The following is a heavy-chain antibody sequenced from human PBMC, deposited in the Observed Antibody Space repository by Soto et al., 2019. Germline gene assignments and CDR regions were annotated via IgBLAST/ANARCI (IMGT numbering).Heavy chain of an antibody. V-gene: IGHV3-72*01. CDR1: GFTFSDHY. D-gene: IGHD2-15*01. CDR2: IRNKAKSYTT. Sequence: SCVVSGFTFSDHYMDWVRQAPGKGLEWVGRIRNKAKSYTTDYAASVKGRLTISRDDSKNSLYLQMNSLKAEDTAVYYCVAPGHGGTGFDYWGQGTLVTVSS. CDR3: VAPGHGGTGFDY. J-gene: IGHJ4*02.